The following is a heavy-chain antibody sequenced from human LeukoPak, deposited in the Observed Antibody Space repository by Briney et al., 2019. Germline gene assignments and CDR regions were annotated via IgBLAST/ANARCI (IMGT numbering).Heavy chain of an antibody. D-gene: IGHD6-13*01. J-gene: IGHJ3*02. CDR2: ISSSSYI. Sequence: AGGSLRLSCAASGFTFSSYSMNWVRQAPGKGLEWVSSISSSSYIYYADSVKGRFTISRDNAKNSLYLQMNSLRAEDTAVYYCAKGLRVGYSSSWYGAFDIWGQGTMVTVSS. V-gene: IGHV3-21*04. CDR3: AKGLRVGYSSSWYGAFDI. CDR1: GFTFSSYS.